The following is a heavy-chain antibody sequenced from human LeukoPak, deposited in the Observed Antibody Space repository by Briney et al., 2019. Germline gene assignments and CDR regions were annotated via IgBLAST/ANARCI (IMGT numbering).Heavy chain of an antibody. CDR3: ARADSSGYYASFDY. J-gene: IGHJ4*02. V-gene: IGHV3-20*04. CDR2: INWNGGST. Sequence: PGGSLRLSCAASRFTFDDYGMSWVRQAPGKGLEWVSGINWNGGSTSYADSVKGRFTISRDNAKNSLYLQMNSLRAEDTALYYCARADSSGYYASFDYWGQGTLVTVSS. D-gene: IGHD3-22*01. CDR1: RFTFDDYG.